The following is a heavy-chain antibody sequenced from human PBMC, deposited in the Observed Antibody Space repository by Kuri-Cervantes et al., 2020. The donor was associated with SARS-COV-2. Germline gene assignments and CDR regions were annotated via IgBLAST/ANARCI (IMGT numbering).Heavy chain of an antibody. CDR1: GFTFSNAW. V-gene: IGHV3-30*02. CDR3: AFPTYYYDSSGYLNY. Sequence: GESLKISCAASGFTFSNAWMSWVRQAPGKGLEWVAFIRYDGSNKYYADSVKGRFTISRDNSKNTLYLQTNSLRAEDTAVYYCAFPTYYYDSSGYLNYWGQGTLVTVSS. D-gene: IGHD3-22*01. CDR2: IRYDGSNK. J-gene: IGHJ4*02.